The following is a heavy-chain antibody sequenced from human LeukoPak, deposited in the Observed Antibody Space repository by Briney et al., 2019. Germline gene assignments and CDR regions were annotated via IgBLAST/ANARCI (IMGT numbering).Heavy chain of an antibody. J-gene: IGHJ3*02. V-gene: IGHV3-53*01. CDR1: GFTVSTNY. Sequence: GGSLRLSCTASGFTVSTNYMSWVRQAPGKGLEWGSFIYSGGRTDYADSVKGRFTISRDNSKNTLYLQMNSLRVEDTAVYYCARDSQYCSSGSCSPGASDIWGQGTMVTVSS. CDR3: ARDSQYCSSGSCSPGASDI. D-gene: IGHD2-15*01. CDR2: IYSGGRT.